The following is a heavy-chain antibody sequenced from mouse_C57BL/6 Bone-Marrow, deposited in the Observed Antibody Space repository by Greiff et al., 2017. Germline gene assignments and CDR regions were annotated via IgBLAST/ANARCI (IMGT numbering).Heavy chain of an antibody. CDR1: GYAFSSSW. CDR2: IYPGDGDT. V-gene: IGHV1-82*01. D-gene: IGHD2-4*01. Sequence: VQRVESGPELVKPGASVKISCKASGYAFSSSWMNWVKQRPGKGLEWIGRIYPGDGDTNYNGKFKGKATLTADKSSSTAYMQLSSLTSEDSAVYFCARDDYDDWGQGTLVTVSA. J-gene: IGHJ3*01. CDR3: ARDDYDD.